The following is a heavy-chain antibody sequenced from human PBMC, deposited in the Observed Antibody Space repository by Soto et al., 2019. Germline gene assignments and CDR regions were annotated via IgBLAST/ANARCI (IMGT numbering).Heavy chain of an antibody. Sequence: SGPTLVNPTETLTLTCTVSGFSLTTGKMSVSWIRQPPGKALEWLAHIFSDNERSYSTSLQGRLTISKDTSGSQVVLSMTNVDPVDTATYYCARMKVDSYQFYYAMDVWGQGTTVTVSS. V-gene: IGHV2-26*01. CDR2: IFSDNER. J-gene: IGHJ6*02. CDR3: ARMKVDSYQFYYAMDV. CDR1: GFSLTTGKMS. D-gene: IGHD3-9*01.